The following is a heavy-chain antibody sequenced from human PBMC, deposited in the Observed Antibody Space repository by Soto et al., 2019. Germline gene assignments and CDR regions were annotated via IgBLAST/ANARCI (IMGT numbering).Heavy chain of an antibody. CDR1: GYTFTNYA. CDR3: ARDGYGDYFKLYYQYMDV. D-gene: IGHD4-17*01. Sequence: ASVKVSFKASGYTFTNYAMHWVRQAPGQRLEWVGWINAGNGNTKYSQKFQGRVTITRDTSASTAYMELSSLRSEDTAVYYCARDGYGDYFKLYYQYMDVWGKGTTVTVSS. CDR2: INAGNGNT. V-gene: IGHV1-3*01. J-gene: IGHJ6*03.